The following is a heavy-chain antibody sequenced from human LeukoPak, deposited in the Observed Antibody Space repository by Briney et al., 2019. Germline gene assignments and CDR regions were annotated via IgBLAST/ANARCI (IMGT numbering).Heavy chain of an antibody. J-gene: IGHJ4*02. CDR3: AKAAYYGSGSHNDY. D-gene: IGHD3-10*01. CDR2: ISGSGDST. CDR1: GFTFSSYA. V-gene: IGHV3-23*01. Sequence: PGGSLRLSCAASGFTFSSYAMSWVRQAPGKGLEWVSAISGSGDSTYYADSVKGRFTISRDNSKNTLYLQMNSLRAEDTAVYYCAKAAYYGSGSHNDYWGQGTLVTVSS.